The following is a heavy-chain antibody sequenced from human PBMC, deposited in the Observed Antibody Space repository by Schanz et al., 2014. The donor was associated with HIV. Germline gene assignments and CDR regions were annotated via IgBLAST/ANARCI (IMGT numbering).Heavy chain of an antibody. CDR3: ARDRGGGSYGYGNWFDP. J-gene: IGHJ5*02. D-gene: IGHD3-16*01. CDR2: ISSSGSAI. CDR1: GFTFSSYS. V-gene: IGHV3-48*04. Sequence: EVQLLESGGGLVQPGGSLRLSCAASGFTFSSYSMNWVRQTPGKGLVRQAPGKGLEWVSYISSSGSAIYYADSVKGRFTISRDNAKNSLHLEMKWLSPEDTALYYCARDRGGGSYGYGNWFDPWGQGTLVIVSS.